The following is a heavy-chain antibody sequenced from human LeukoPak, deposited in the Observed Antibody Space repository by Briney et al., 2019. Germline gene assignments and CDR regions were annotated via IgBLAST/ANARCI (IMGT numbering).Heavy chain of an antibody. CDR1: GFTFSDYY. CDR2: ISSSSSYT. J-gene: IGHJ4*02. Sequence: PGGSLRLSCAASGFTFSDYYMSWIRQAPGKGLEWVSYISSSSSYTNYADSVKGRFTISRDNAKNSLYLQMNSLRAEDTAAYYCARDLRRGYSGYDLGYWGQGTLVTVSS. CDR3: ARDLRRGYSGYDLGY. D-gene: IGHD5-12*01. V-gene: IGHV3-11*06.